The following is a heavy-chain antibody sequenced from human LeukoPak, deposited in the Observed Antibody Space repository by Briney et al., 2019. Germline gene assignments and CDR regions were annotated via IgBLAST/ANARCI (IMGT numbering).Heavy chain of an antibody. Sequence: PGGSLRLSCAASGFTFGNYAMHWVRQAPGKGLEWISRIDWNSASRNYGDSVRGRFTISRDNAKNSLYLQMKSLRAEDTALYYCAKVSVPTLTGHIMDVWGKGTTVTVSS. CDR3: AKVSVPTLTGHIMDV. CDR2: IDWNSASR. D-gene: IGHD3-9*01. J-gene: IGHJ6*03. V-gene: IGHV3-9*01. CDR1: GFTFGNYA.